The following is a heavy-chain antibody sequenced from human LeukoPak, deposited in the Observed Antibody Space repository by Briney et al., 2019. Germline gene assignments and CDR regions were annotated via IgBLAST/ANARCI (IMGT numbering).Heavy chain of an antibody. CDR1: GGTFSSYA. D-gene: IGHD5-18*01. Sequence: PRASVKVSCKASGGTFSSYAISWVRQAPGQGLEWMGGIIPIFGTANYAQKFQGRVTITADESTSTAYMELSSLRSEDTAVYYCARAVRDSYGFDYWGQGTLVTVSS. J-gene: IGHJ4*02. CDR2: IIPIFGTA. V-gene: IGHV1-69*13. CDR3: ARAVRDSYGFDY.